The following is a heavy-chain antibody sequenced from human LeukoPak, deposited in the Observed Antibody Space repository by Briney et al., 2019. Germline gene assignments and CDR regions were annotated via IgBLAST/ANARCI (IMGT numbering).Heavy chain of an antibody. V-gene: IGHV1-2*02. CDR1: GYTFSGYY. D-gene: IGHD6-6*01. Sequence: ASVKVSCKASGYTFSGYYMHWVRQAPGQGPEWMGWINPNSGGTNNAQKFQGRVTMTSDTSITTAYMELSRLRSDDTAVYYCARDPQGYSSSSGFDYWGQGSLVTVSS. CDR2: INPNSGGT. CDR3: ARDPQGYSSSSGFDY. J-gene: IGHJ4*02.